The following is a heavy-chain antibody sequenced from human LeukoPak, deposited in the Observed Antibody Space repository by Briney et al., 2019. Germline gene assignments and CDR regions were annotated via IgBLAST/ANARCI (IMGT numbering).Heavy chain of an antibody. V-gene: IGHV3-11*01. CDR2: ISSSGSTI. CDR1: GFTFSDYY. J-gene: IGHJ2*01. D-gene: IGHD3-22*01. Sequence: GGSLRLSCAASGFTFSDYYMSWIRQAPGKGLEWVSYISSSGSTIYYADSVKGRFTISRDNAKNSLYLQMNSLRAEDTAVYYCARDPSSGYYWYFDLWGRGTLVTVSS. CDR3: ARDPSSGYYWYFDL.